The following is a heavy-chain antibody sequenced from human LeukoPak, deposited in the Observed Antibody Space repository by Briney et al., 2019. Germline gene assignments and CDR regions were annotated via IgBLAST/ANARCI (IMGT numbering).Heavy chain of an antibody. CDR3: ASLYYYGSGSYYNSDY. CDR1: GFSFSGYG. J-gene: IGHJ4*02. Sequence: GGSLRLSCAASGFSFSGYGMHWVRQAPGKGLEWVAFIRYDGSNEYYADSVKGRFTISRDKSKNTLSLQMNGLRAEDTAVYYCASLYYYGSGSYYNSDYWGQGTLVTVSS. D-gene: IGHD3-10*01. V-gene: IGHV3-30*02. CDR2: IRYDGSNE.